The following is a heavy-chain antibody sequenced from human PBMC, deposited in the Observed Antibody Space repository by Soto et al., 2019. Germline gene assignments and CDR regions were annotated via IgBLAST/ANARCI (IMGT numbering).Heavy chain of an antibody. Sequence: GGSLRLSCAASGFTFSSYWLSWVRQAPGKGLEWVANIKQDGSEKYYVDSVKGRFTISRDNAKNSLYLQMNSLRAEDTAVYYCARHYSSGWYYFDYWGQGTLVTVSS. J-gene: IGHJ4*02. CDR3: ARHYSSGWYYFDY. CDR2: IKQDGSEK. D-gene: IGHD6-19*01. V-gene: IGHV3-7*01. CDR1: GFTFSSYW.